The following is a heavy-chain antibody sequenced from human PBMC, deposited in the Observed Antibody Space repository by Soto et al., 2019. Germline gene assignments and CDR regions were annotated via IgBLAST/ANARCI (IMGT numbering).Heavy chain of an antibody. V-gene: IGHV3-33*01. D-gene: IGHD3-16*01. CDR3: ARVGGYYYYGMDV. CDR1: GFTFSSYG. CDR2: IWYDGSNK. Sequence: GGSLRLSCAASGFTFSSYGMHWVRQAPGKGLEWVAVIWYDGSNKYYADSVKGRFTISRDNSKNTLYLQMNSLSAEDTAVYYCARVGGYYYYGMDVWGQGTTVTVSS. J-gene: IGHJ6*02.